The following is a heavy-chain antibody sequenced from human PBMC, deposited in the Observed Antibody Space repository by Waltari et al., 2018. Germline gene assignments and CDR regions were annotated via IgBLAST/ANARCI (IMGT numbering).Heavy chain of an antibody. Sequence: QLQLQESGPGLVKPSETLSLTCTVSGGSISSSSYYWGWIRQPPGKGLEWLGSIYYSGSTYYNPSLKSRVTISVDTSKNQFSLKLSSVTAADTAVYYCASHHKKYYYDSSGYYFDYWGQGTLVTVSS. J-gene: IGHJ4*02. CDR3: ASHHKKYYYDSSGYYFDY. CDR2: IYYSGST. CDR1: GGSISSSSYY. D-gene: IGHD3-22*01. V-gene: IGHV4-39*01.